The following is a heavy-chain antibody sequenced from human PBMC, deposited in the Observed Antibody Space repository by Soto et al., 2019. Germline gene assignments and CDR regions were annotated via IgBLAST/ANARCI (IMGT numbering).Heavy chain of an antibody. CDR3: ARVRIQLWKSNYYYYYGMDV. V-gene: IGHV1-69*13. Sequence: ASVKVSCKASGGTFSSYAISWVRQAPGQGLEWMGGIIPIFGTANYAQKFQGRVTITADESTSAAYMELSSLRSEDTAVYYCARVRIQLWKSNYYYYYGMDVWGQGTTVTVSS. J-gene: IGHJ6*02. CDR2: IIPIFGTA. CDR1: GGTFSSYA. D-gene: IGHD5-18*01.